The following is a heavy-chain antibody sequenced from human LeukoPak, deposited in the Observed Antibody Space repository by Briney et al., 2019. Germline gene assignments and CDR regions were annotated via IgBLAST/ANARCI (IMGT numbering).Heavy chain of an antibody. CDR3: ARSWEMTTVTTGLGVAGS. D-gene: IGHD4-17*01. CDR2: ISSSSSYI. CDR1: GFTFSSSW. V-gene: IGHV3-21*01. J-gene: IGHJ4*02. Sequence: GGSLRLSCAASGFTFSSSWMHWVRQAPGKGLEWVSSISSSSSYIYYADSVKGRFTISRDNAKNSLYLQMNSLRAEDTAVYYCARSWEMTTVTTGLGVAGSWGQGTLVTVSS.